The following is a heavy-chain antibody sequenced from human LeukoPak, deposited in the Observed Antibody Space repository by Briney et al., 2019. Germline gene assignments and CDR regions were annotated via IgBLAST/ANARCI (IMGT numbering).Heavy chain of an antibody. CDR1: GGSISSYY. CDR2: IYTSGST. J-gene: IGHJ4*02. Sequence: PSETLSLTCTVSGGSISSYYWSWIRQPAGKGLEWIGRIYTSGSTNYNPSLKSRVTMSVDTSKNQFSLKLSSVTAADTAVYYCARDFPFSGSYFKPFDYWGQGTLVTVSS. D-gene: IGHD1-26*01. V-gene: IGHV4-4*07. CDR3: ARDFPFSGSYFKPFDY.